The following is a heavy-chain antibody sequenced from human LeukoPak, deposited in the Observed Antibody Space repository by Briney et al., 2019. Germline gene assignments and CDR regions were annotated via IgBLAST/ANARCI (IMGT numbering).Heavy chain of an antibody. CDR2: ISAYNGNT. CDR3: ARDGLHCSGGSCYPYNWFDP. V-gene: IGHV1-18*01. Sequence: ASVKVSCKASGYTFTSYGISWVRQAPGQGLEWMGWISAYNGNTNYAQKFQGRVTMTRDTSISTAYMELSRLRSDDTAVYYCARDGLHCSGGSCYPYNWFDPWGQGTLVTVSS. J-gene: IGHJ5*02. CDR1: GYTFTSYG. D-gene: IGHD2-15*01.